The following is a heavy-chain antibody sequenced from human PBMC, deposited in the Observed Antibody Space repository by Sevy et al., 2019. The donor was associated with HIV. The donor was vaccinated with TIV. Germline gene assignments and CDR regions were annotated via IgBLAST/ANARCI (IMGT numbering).Heavy chain of an antibody. J-gene: IGHJ6*02. CDR3: ARVPITIFGVVHYGMDV. CDR1: GFTFSSYS. D-gene: IGHD3-3*01. Sequence: GESLKISCAASGFTFSSYSMNWVRQAPGKGLEWVSYISSSSSTIYYADSVKGRFTISRDNAKNSLYLQMNSLRAEDTAVYYCARVPITIFGVVHYGMDVWGQGTTVTVSS. V-gene: IGHV3-48*01. CDR2: ISSSSSTI.